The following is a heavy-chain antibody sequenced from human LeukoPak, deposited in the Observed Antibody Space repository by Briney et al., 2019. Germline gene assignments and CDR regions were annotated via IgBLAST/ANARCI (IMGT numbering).Heavy chain of an antibody. V-gene: IGHV3-53*01. D-gene: IGHD3-16*01. Sequence: GGSLRLSCAASGFTVSSNYMSWVRQAPGKGLEWVSVIYSGGSTYYADSVKGRFTISRDNSKNTLYLQLNSLRAEDTAVYYCARDAGPVYSLGELGYFDYWGQGTLVTVSS. CDR1: GFTVSSNY. CDR3: ARDAGPVYSLGELGYFDY. J-gene: IGHJ4*02. CDR2: IYSGGST.